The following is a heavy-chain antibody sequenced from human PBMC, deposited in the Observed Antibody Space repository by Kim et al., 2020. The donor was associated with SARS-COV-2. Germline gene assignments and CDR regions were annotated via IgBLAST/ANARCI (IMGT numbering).Heavy chain of an antibody. J-gene: IGHJ4*02. CDR1: GFTFGESA. CDR2: LSWNGNNV. CDR3: AKADGLYNVWTLDH. V-gene: IGHV3-9*01. D-gene: IGHD3-3*01. Sequence: GGSLRLSCAASGFTFGESAMHWVRQAPGKGLEWVSALSWNGNNVGYADSVRGRFIISRDNSKNSLYLQMNGLTAADTAVYYCAKADGLYNVWTLDHWGQG.